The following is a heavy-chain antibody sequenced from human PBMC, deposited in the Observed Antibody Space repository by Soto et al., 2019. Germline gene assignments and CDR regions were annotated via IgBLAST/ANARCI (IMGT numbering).Heavy chain of an antibody. D-gene: IGHD2-21*02. CDR2: VNPSGGHT. V-gene: IGHV1-46*01. Sequence: QVQLVQSGAEVKKPGASVKGSCKASGDTFTDYYIHWVRQAPGQGLEWMGTVNPSGGHTTYAQHFLGRMSMTRDKSTSTLYMELTSLTSEDTAVYYCARGGHVVVVTAALDFWGQGTLVTVSS. CDR1: GDTFTDYY. CDR3: ARGGHVVVVTAALDF. J-gene: IGHJ4*02.